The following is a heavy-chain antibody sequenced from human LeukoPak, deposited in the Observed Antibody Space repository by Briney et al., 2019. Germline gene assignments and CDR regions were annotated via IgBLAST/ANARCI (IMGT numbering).Heavy chain of an antibody. CDR1: GGSISSYY. Sequence: SETLSLTCTVSGGSISSYYWSWIRQPPGKGLEWIGYIYFSGSTNYNPSLKSRVTISVDTSKNQFSLKLSSVTAADTAVYYCARTTTVTTLPYFDYWGQGTLVTVS. J-gene: IGHJ4*02. CDR2: IYFSGST. D-gene: IGHD4-17*01. V-gene: IGHV4-59*08. CDR3: ARTTTVTTLPYFDY.